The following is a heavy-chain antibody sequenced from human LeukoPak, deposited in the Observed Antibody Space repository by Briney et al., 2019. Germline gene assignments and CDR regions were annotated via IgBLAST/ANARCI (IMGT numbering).Heavy chain of an antibody. CDR1: GYTFTEYY. V-gene: IGHV1-46*01. CDR2: INSSGGGT. Sequence: ASVKVSCKASGYTFTEYYIHWVRQAPGQGLEWMGIINSSGGGTDYAQKFQGRVTMTRNTSISTAYMELSSLRSEDTAVYYCALVYSSPYYYYYMDVWGKGTTVTVSS. D-gene: IGHD6-13*01. CDR3: ALVYSSPYYYYYMDV. J-gene: IGHJ6*03.